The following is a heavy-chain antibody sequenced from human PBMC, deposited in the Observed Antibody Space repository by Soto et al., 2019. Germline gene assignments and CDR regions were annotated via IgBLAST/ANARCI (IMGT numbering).Heavy chain of an antibody. Sequence: AGSLRLSFAASGFTFSSYAMHWVRQAPGKGLEWVAVISYDGSNKYYADSVKVRFTISRDNSKNTLYLQMNSLRAEDTAVNYCPRTDGRSAVAPNPFDYWGQGTLVTVS. V-gene: IGHV3-30-3*01. D-gene: IGHD3-3*01. CDR1: GFTFSSYA. CDR2: ISYDGSNK. J-gene: IGHJ4*02. CDR3: PRTDGRSAVAPNPFDY.